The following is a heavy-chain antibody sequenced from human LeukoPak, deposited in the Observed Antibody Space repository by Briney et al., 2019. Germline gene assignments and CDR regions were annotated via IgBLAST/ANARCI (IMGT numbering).Heavy chain of an antibody. J-gene: IGHJ6*03. V-gene: IGHV3-23*01. Sequence: GGSLRLSCVASGFTITTYAMSWVRQAPGKGLEWVSAISGSGGSTYYADSVKGRFTISRDNSKNTLYLQMNSLRAEDTAVYYCAKARDFSYGDYLLYYYYYMDVWGKGTTVTVSS. CDR2: ISGSGGST. CDR1: GFTITTYA. D-gene: IGHD4-17*01. CDR3: AKARDFSYGDYLLYYYYYMDV.